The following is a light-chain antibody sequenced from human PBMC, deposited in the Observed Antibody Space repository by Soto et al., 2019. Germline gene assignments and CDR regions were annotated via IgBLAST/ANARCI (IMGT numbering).Light chain of an antibody. CDR1: QTVSSSY. V-gene: IGKV3-20*01. CDR2: GAS. Sequence: EIVLTHSPGTLSLSPGERATLSCRASQTVSSSYLAWYQQRPGQAPRLLISGASSRATGIPDRFSGSASGTDFTLTISRLEPEDFAVYYCQQYGSSPPSFGQGTKVDIK. J-gene: IGKJ1*01. CDR3: QQYGSSPPS.